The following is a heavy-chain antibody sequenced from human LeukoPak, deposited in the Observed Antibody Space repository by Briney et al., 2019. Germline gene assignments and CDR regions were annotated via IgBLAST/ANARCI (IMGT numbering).Heavy chain of an antibody. Sequence: GGSRRLSCAASGFSVSRNYMNWVRQAPGKGLEWVSVMYIGGSTYYADPVRGRFTTSRDNSKNTLHLQMDSLRAEDTAVYYCAKDSDVYGIESPDALHIWGQGTMVTVSS. CDR1: GFSVSRNY. J-gene: IGHJ3*02. D-gene: IGHD2-8*01. V-gene: IGHV3-66*01. CDR3: AKDSDVYGIESPDALHI. CDR2: MYIGGST.